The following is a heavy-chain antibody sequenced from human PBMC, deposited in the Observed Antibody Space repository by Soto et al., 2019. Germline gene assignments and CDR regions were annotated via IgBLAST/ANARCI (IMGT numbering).Heavy chain of an antibody. V-gene: IGHV1-3*01. CDR2: INAGNGNT. CDR1: GYTFTSYA. J-gene: IGHJ4*02. CDR3: ARDGGHSYGSRL. D-gene: IGHD5-18*01. Sequence: ASVKVSCKASGYTFTSYAMHWVRQAPGQRLEWMGWINAGNGNTKYSQKFQGRVTITRDTSASTAYMELSSLRSEDTAVYYCARDGGHSYGSRLWGQGTLVTVSS.